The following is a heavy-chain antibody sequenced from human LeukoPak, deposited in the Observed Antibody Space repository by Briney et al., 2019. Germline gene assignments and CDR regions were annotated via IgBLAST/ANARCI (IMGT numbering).Heavy chain of an antibody. CDR3: AREPPLKVPAATNAFDI. J-gene: IGHJ3*02. V-gene: IGHV1-2*06. CDR2: INPNSGGT. D-gene: IGHD2-2*01. Sequence: ASVKVSCKASGYTFTGYYMHWVRQAPGQGLEWMGRINPNSGGTNYAQKFQGRVTMTRDTSISTAYMELSRLRSDDTAVYYCAREPPLKVPAATNAFDIWGQGTMVTASS. CDR1: GYTFTGYY.